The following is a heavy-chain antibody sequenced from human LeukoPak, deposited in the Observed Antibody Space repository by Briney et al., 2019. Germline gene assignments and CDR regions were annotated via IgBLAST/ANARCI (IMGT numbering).Heavy chain of an antibody. Sequence: GASVKVSCKASGYTFTGYYMHWVRQAPGQGLEWMGWINPNSGGTNYAQKFQGRVTMTRDTSISTAYMELSRLRSDDTAVYYCARVGVVAATTYYYYGMDVWGKGTTVTVSS. D-gene: IGHD2-15*01. CDR2: INPNSGGT. CDR1: GYTFTGYY. J-gene: IGHJ6*04. CDR3: ARVGVVAATTYYYYGMDV. V-gene: IGHV1-2*02.